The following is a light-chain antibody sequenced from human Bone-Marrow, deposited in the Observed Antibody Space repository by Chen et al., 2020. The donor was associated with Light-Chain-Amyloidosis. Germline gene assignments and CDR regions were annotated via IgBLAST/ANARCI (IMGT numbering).Light chain of an antibody. CDR3: QSADSSGTYEVI. CDR2: GER. V-gene: IGLV3-25*02. Sequence: SYELTQPPSVSVSPGQTARITCSGDALPTKYAYWYQQKPGRAPVLVLHGERERPWGISERFSGSSSGTTSTVNISGGQAEEEADYHCQSADSSGTYEVIFGGGTKRTVL. J-gene: IGLJ2*01. CDR1: ALPTKY.